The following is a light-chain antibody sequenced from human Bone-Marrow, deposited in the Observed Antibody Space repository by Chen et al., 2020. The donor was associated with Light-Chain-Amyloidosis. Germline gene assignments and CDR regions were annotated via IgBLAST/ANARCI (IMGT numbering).Light chain of an antibody. V-gene: IGLV2-14*01. CDR1: SSDVGGDNH. CDR3: SSYTITNTLV. CDR2: EVT. J-gene: IGLJ1*01. Sequence: QSALTQPSSVSGSPGQSVNISCTGTSSDVGGDNHVSWYQQHPDKAHKLMIYEVTNRPSWVPDRFSGSKSDNTASLTISGLQTEDEADYFCSSYTITNTLVFGSGTRVTVL.